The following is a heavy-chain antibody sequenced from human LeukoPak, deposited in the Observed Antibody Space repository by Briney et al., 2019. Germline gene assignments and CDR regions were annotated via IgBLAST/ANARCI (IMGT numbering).Heavy chain of an antibody. Sequence: GGSLRLTCAASGFSFSDYWMTWVRQAPGKGLEWVANIKRDGSEKFYVDSVKGRFTISRDNAKNSVYLQMNSLRAEDTAVYFCARDAGNSGYDLFDYWGQGTLVTVSS. CDR3: ARDAGNSGYDLFDY. V-gene: IGHV3-7*04. CDR1: GFSFSDYW. J-gene: IGHJ4*02. CDR2: IKRDGSEK. D-gene: IGHD5-12*01.